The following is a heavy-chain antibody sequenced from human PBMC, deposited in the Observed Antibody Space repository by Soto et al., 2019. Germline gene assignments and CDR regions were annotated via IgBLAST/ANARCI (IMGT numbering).Heavy chain of an antibody. CDR2: INAGNGNT. Sequence: ASVKVSCKASGYTFTSYAMHWVRQAPGQRLEWMGWINAGNGNTKYSQKFQGRVTITRDTSASTAYMELSSLRSEDTAVYYCARDLRDIVLMVYADYYYGMDVWGQGTPVTVSS. D-gene: IGHD2-8*01. CDR3: ARDLRDIVLMVYADYYYGMDV. J-gene: IGHJ6*02. V-gene: IGHV1-3*01. CDR1: GYTFTSYA.